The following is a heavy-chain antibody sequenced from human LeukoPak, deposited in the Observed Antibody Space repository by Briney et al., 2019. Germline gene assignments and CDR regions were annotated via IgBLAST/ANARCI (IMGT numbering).Heavy chain of an antibody. CDR2: ISAYNGNT. V-gene: IGHV1-18*01. D-gene: IGHD6-13*01. CDR3: ASDGIAAGGGGGYYYYGMDV. Sequence: ASVKVSCKASGYTFTSYGISWVRQAPGQGLEWMGWISAYNGNTNYAQKLQGRVTMTTDTSTSTAYMELRSLRSDDTAVYYCASDGIAAGGGGGYYYYGMDVWGQGTTVTVSS. J-gene: IGHJ6*02. CDR1: GYTFTSYG.